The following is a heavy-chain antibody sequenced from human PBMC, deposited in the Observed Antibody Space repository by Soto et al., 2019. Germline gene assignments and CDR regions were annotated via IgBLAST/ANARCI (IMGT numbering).Heavy chain of an antibody. D-gene: IGHD3-10*01. CDR2: INHAGSEK. CDR1: GFKFTNYW. J-gene: IGHJ5*02. CDR3: ARDGFSGADGWFDP. Sequence: EVHLVESGGALVQPGGSLRLSCAASGFKFTNYWMSWVRQAPGKGLEWVANINHAGSEKFYVDSVKGRFTISRDNAKNSLYLQMNSLRAEDTAVYYCARDGFSGADGWFDPWGQGTLVTVSS. V-gene: IGHV3-7*03.